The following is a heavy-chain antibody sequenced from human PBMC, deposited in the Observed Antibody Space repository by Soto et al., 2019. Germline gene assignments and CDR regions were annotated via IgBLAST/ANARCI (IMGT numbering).Heavy chain of an antibody. J-gene: IGHJ4*02. CDR2: INPFDGSA. CDR3: ARDYLRSKPSLSYFDY. CDR1: GYDFIRHH. Sequence: QVQLVQSGAEVTKPGASERLSCKASGYDFIRHHIHWVRQAPGQGLEWLGFINPFDGSATHAQKLKGRVTMTRDKSTSTVYLELSSPRPQDAAVYYCARDYLRSKPSLSYFDYWGPGALVTVSA. V-gene: IGHV1-46*04. D-gene: IGHD4-4*01.